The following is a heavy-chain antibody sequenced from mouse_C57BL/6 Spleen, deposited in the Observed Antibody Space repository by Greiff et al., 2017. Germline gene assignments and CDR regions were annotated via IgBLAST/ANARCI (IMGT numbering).Heavy chain of an antibody. V-gene: IGHV1-76*01. D-gene: IGHD2-4*01. CDR1: GYTFTDYY. CDR2: IYPGSGNT. CDR3: ASDYVYYLDY. J-gene: IGHJ2*01. Sequence: VQLQQSGAELVRPGASVKLSCKASGYTFTDYYINWVKQRPGQGLEWIARIYPGSGNTYYNEKFKGKATLTAEKSSSTAYMQLSSLTSEDSAVYFCASDYVYYLDYWGQGTTLTVSS.